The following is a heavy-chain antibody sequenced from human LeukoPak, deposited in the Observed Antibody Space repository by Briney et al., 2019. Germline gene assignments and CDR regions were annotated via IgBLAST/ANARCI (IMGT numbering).Heavy chain of an antibody. CDR3: ASYYGSESRRAFDI. CDR1: GFTFSSYW. V-gene: IGHV3-7*03. CDR2: IKQDGSEK. Sequence: GGSLRLSCAASGFTFSSYWMSWVRQAPGKGLEWVANIKQDGSEKYYVDSVKGRFTISRDNAKNSLYLQMNSLRAEDTAVYYCASYYGSESRRAFDIWGQGTMVTVSS. D-gene: IGHD3-10*01. J-gene: IGHJ3*02.